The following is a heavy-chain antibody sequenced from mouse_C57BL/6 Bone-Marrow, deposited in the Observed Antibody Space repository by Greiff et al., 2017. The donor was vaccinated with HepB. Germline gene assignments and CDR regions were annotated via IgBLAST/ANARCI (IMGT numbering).Heavy chain of an antibody. Sequence: VQLQQSGAELVRPGASVKLSCTASGFNIKDDYMHWVKQRPEQGLEWIGWIDPENGDTEYASKFQGKATITADTSSNQAYLQLSSLTSEATAVYYCTTDLFDYWGQGTTLTVSS. CDR1: GFNIKDDY. CDR2: IDPENGDT. V-gene: IGHV14-4*01. CDR3: TTDLFDY. J-gene: IGHJ2*01.